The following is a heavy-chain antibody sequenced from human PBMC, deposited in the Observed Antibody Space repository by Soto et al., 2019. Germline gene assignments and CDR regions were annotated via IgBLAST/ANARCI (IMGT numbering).Heavy chain of an antibody. D-gene: IGHD1-26*01. CDR1: GYMFTSYG. J-gene: IGHJ5*02. CDR3: ARDPSYSGDYRGWFGP. V-gene: IGHV1-18*01. CDR2: ISAYNGKT. Sequence: QLQLVQSGAEVKKPGASVKVSCKASGYMFTSYGITWVRQAPGQGLEWMGWISAYNGKTQYAQQLQDRLTLTTDTPSSTAYMELRSLRSDDTAVYYCARDPSYSGDYRGWFGPWGQGTLVTVSS.